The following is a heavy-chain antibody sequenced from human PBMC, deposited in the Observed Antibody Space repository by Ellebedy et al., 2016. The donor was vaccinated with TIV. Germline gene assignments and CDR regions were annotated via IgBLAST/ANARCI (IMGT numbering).Heavy chain of an antibody. CDR3: ARAHGDYPNDAFDI. CDR1: GGSVSRSNYY. J-gene: IGHJ3*02. D-gene: IGHD4-17*01. Sequence: SETLSLXXTVSGGSVSRSNYYWGWIRQRPGKGPEWIANIYYTGTTFYNPSLKSRVTISVDTSRNQFSLNLSSVTTADTAVFYCARAHGDYPNDAFDIWGQGTMVTVSS. CDR2: IYYTGTT. V-gene: IGHV4-39*01.